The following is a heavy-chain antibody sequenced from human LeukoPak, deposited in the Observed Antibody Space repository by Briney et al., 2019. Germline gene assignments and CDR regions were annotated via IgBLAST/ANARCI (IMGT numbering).Heavy chain of an antibody. CDR1: GYTFTSYG. V-gene: IGHV1-2*02. CDR3: ARGTEGGSGWDLTY. D-gene: IGHD6-19*01. Sequence: ASVSVSCKASGYTFTSYGISWVRQAPGQGLEWMGWINPNSGGTNLAQKFQGRVTMTRDTSISTAYVELSSLRSDDTAVYFCARGTEGGSGWDLTYWGQGTLVTVSS. CDR2: INPNSGGT. J-gene: IGHJ4*02.